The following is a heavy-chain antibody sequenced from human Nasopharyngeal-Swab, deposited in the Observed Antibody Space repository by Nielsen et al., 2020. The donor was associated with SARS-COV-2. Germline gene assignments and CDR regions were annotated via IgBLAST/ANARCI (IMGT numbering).Heavy chain of an antibody. Sequence: ASVKVSCKASGYTFTGYYMHWVRQAPGQGLEWMGWINPNSGGTNYAQKFQGRVTMTRDTSISTAYMELSRLRSDDTAVYYCARDGAIAAAGDVNYCYYYGMDVWGQGTTVTVSS. CDR3: ARDGAIAAAGDVNYCYYYGMDV. V-gene: IGHV1-2*02. J-gene: IGHJ6*02. CDR2: INPNSGGT. D-gene: IGHD6-13*01. CDR1: GYTFTGYY.